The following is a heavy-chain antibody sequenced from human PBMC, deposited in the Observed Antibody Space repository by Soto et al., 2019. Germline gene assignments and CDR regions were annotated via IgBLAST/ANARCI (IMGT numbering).Heavy chain of an antibody. Sequence: KTSETLSLTCAVYGGSFSGYYWSWIRQPPGKGLEWIGEINHSGSTNYNPSLKSRVTISVDTSKNQFSLKLSSVTAADTAVYYCASLQAVDTLFQWGPYYYYYGMDVWGQGTTVTVSS. D-gene: IGHD5-18*01. CDR3: ASLQAVDTLFQWGPYYYYYGMDV. J-gene: IGHJ6*02. CDR2: INHSGST. V-gene: IGHV4-34*01. CDR1: GGSFSGYY.